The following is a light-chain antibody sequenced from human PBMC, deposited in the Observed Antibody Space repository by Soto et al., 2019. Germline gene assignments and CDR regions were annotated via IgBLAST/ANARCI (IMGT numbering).Light chain of an antibody. Sequence: EIVMTQSPATLSVSPGERATLSCSASQSVSSNLAWYQQKPGQAPRLLIYGASTRATGIPARFSGSGSGTASNLPISSLQSEDFAVYYSQQYNNWPPMAFGQGTKVEIK. J-gene: IGKJ1*01. CDR2: GAS. CDR1: QSVSSN. CDR3: QQYNNWPPMA. V-gene: IGKV3-15*01.